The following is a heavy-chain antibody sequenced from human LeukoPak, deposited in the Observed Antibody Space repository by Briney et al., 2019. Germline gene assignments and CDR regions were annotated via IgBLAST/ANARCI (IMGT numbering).Heavy chain of an antibody. CDR3: ATSSWYRLAY. V-gene: IGHV3-72*01. D-gene: IGHD6-13*01. CDR2: SRNKADSYTA. CDR1: GFTLSDSF. Sequence: PAGGSLRLSCAASGFTLSDSFMSWVRQAPGKGLEWVGRSRNKADSYTAEYAASVKGRFTISRDESKNSLYLQISSLETEDAAVYYCATSSWYRLAYWGQGSLVTVSS. J-gene: IGHJ4*02.